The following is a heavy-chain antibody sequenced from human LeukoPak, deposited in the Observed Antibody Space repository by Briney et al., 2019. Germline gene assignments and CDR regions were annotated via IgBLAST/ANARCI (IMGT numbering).Heavy chain of an antibody. V-gene: IGHV3-23*01. D-gene: IGHD5-18*01. J-gene: IGHJ4*02. CDR2: ISGSGGSA. CDR1: GFTFSNFA. CDR3: ARDLLAAMVPPTFDY. Sequence: GGSLRLSCAASGFTFSNFAMSCVRQAPGKGLEWVSAISGSGGSAYYADSVKGRFTISRDNAKNSLYLQMNSLRAEDTAVYYCARDLLAAMVPPTFDYWGQGTLVTVSS.